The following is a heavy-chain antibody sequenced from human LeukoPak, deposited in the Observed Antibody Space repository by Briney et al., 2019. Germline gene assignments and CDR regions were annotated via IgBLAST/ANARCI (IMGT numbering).Heavy chain of an antibody. V-gene: IGHV3-15*01. CDR2: IKSKTDGGTT. CDR1: GFTFSNAW. D-gene: IGHD1-26*01. CDR3: AGSIYSGSQGNI. J-gene: IGHJ3*02. Sequence: GGSLRLSCAASGFTFSNAWMSWVRQAPGKGLEWVGRIKSKTDGGTTDYAAPVKGRFTISRDDSKNTLYLQMNSLKTEDTAVYYCAGSIYSGSQGNIWGHGTTVTVSS.